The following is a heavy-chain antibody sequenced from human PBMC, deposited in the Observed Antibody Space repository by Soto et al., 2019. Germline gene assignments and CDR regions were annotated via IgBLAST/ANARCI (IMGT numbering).Heavy chain of an antibody. D-gene: IGHD5-12*01. V-gene: IGHV3-23*01. Sequence: GGAPRLSCAASGFTLSSYALSWVRPAPGKGLEWVSSISGSGGTTYFAASVKGRFTISRDNSKNTLSLQMSSLRAEDTAVYYCAKDKDIVATINDYWGQGTLVTVSS. CDR2: ISGSGGTT. J-gene: IGHJ4*02. CDR3: AKDKDIVATINDY. CDR1: GFTLSSYA.